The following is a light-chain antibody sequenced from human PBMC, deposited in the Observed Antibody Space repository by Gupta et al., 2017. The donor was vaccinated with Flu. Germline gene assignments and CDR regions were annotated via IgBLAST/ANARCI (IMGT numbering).Light chain of an antibody. CDR2: EGS. J-gene: IGKJ2*01. CDR3: KNGEHPRT. Sequence: PVTLGQPAYISCRSSQSHVYSDGNNSLNRLQQRPAQSPRRLIYEGSNRDYGGTDRFSGSGSANDFTLKSIRGEAEDVGVYYAKNGEHPRTFGQGTKVENK. CDR1: QSHVYSDGNNS. V-gene: IGKV2-30*01.